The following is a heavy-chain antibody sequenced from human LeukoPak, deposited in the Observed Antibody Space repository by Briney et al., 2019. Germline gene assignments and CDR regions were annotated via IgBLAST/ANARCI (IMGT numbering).Heavy chain of an antibody. CDR3: ARWKGYSGYGYYFDY. J-gene: IGHJ4*02. CDR1: GGTFSSYT. CDR2: IIPILGIA. Sequence: SVKVSCKASGGTFSSYTISWVRQAPGQGLEWMGRIIPILGIANYAQKFQGRVTITADKSTSTAYMELSSLRSEDSAVYYCARWKGYSGYGYYFDYWGQGTLVTVSS. V-gene: IGHV1-69*02. D-gene: IGHD5-12*01.